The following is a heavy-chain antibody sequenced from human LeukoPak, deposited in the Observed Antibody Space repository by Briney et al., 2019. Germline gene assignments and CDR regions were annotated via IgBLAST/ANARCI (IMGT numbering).Heavy chain of an antibody. CDR3: ASENGDPYYFDY. J-gene: IGHJ4*02. CDR2: ITYDGSNK. D-gene: IGHD4-17*01. Sequence: GGSLRLSCAASGFTFSSYAMHWVRQAPGKGLEWVAVITYDGSNKYYADSVKGRFTISRDNSKNTLYLQMNSLRAEDTAVYYCASENGDPYYFDYWGQGTLVTVSS. V-gene: IGHV3-30-3*01. CDR1: GFTFSSYA.